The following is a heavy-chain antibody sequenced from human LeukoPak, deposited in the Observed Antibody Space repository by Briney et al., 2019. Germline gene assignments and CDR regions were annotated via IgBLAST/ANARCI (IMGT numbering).Heavy chain of an antibody. J-gene: IGHJ4*02. CDR2: VYYSGST. V-gene: IGHV4-59*01. Sequence: PSETLSLTCSVSGGYISTYYWSWIRQPPGRGLEWIGYVYYSGSTNYNPSLKSRDTMSVDTSKNQFSLQLRSVTPADTAVYYCTRDKGPSADRTASDFWGQGTLVTVSS. CDR3: TRDKGPSADRTASDF. CDR1: GGYISTYY. D-gene: IGHD2-2*01.